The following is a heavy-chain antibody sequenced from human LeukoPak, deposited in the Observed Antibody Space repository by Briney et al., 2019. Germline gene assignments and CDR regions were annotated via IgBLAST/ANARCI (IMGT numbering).Heavy chain of an antibody. CDR2: IYYSGST. CDR3: ARQRSTYYDFWSGYQTYYFDY. CDR1: GGSISSSSYY. Sequence: KPSETLSLTCTVSGGSISSSSYYWGWIRQPPGKGLEWIVSIYYSGSTYYNPSLKSRVTISVGTSKNQFSLKLSSVTAADTAVYYCARQRSTYYDFWSGYQTYYFDYWGQGTLVTVSS. V-gene: IGHV4-39*01. J-gene: IGHJ4*02. D-gene: IGHD3-3*01.